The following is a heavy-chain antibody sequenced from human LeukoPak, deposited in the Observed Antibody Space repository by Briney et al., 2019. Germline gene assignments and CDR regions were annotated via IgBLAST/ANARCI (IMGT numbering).Heavy chain of an antibody. CDR1: GYTFTSFG. V-gene: IGHV1-18*01. Sequence: GASVMVSCKASGYTFTSFGITWVRQAPGQGLEWMGWISAYNGNTNYAEKFQGRVTMTTDTSTSTVYMELRSLRSDDTAVYYCARAHSYVGYYYMDVWGKGTTVTVSS. J-gene: IGHJ6*03. D-gene: IGHD5-18*01. CDR3: ARAHSYVGYYYMDV. CDR2: ISAYNGNT.